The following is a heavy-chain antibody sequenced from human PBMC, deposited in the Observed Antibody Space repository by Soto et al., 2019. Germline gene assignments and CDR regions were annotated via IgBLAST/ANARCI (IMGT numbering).Heavy chain of an antibody. V-gene: IGHV1-2*02. CDR1: DTPSPTT. CDR2: STYGGTT. Sequence: GASVMSPARLLDTPSPTTFCTGCDWPLDKGLSGWDGSTYGGTTKSAQDFRVRVTMTRDTSISTAYMEMTRLSSDDTAVYYCARGSGYGNYDYWGHGTLVTVSS. J-gene: IGHJ4*01. D-gene: IGHD4-17*01. CDR3: ARGSGYGNYDY.